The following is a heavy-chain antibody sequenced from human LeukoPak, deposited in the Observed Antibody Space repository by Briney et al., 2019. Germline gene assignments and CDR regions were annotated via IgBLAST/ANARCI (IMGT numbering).Heavy chain of an antibody. J-gene: IGHJ3*02. CDR1: GFTFSSYG. Sequence: GGSLRLSCAASGFTFSSYGMHWVRQAPGKGLEWVAVISYDGSNKYYADSVKGRFTISRDNSKNTLYLQMNSLRAEDTAVYYCAKATTMEAFDIWGQGTMVTVSS. CDR3: AKATTMEAFDI. D-gene: IGHD1-14*01. CDR2: ISYDGSNK. V-gene: IGHV3-30*18.